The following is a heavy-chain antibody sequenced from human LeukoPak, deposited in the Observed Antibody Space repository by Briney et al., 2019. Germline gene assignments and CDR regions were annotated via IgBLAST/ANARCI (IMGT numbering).Heavy chain of an antibody. V-gene: IGHV4-61*02. CDR3: ARDMIESGLDY. J-gene: IGHJ4*02. CDR1: GGSISSGSYY. Sequence: SETLSLTCTVSGGSISSGSYYWSWIRQPAGKGLEWIGRIYTSRSTSYNPSLKSRVTISVDTSKNQFSLKLSSVTAADTAVYYCARDMIESGLDYWGQGTLVTVSS. CDR2: IYTSRST. D-gene: IGHD3-16*01.